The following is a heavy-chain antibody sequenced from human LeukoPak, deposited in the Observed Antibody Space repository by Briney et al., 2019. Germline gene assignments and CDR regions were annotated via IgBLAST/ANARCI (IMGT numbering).Heavy chain of an antibody. Sequence: GRSLRLSCAASGFTFSSYGMHWVRQAPGKGLEWVAVIWYDGSNKYYADSVKGRFTISRDNSKNTLYLQMNSLRAEDTAVYYCARDFAVAVPSHYYYGMDVWGKGTTVTVSS. V-gene: IGHV3-33*01. J-gene: IGHJ6*04. CDR3: ARDFAVAVPSHYYYGMDV. CDR1: GFTFSSYG. CDR2: IWYDGSNK. D-gene: IGHD6-19*01.